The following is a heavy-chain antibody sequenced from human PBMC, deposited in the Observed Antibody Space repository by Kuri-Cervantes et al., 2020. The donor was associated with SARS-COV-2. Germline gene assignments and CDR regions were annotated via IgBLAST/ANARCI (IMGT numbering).Heavy chain of an antibody. Sequence: LSLTCAASGFTFSSCAMHWVRLAPGKGLEWVAFISYDGSNEYYADSVGGRFTISRDNSNNTLYLQVNRLRAEDTALYYCAKDRVGVLDSWGQGTQVTVSS. V-gene: IGHV3-30*01. CDR3: AKDRVGVLDS. CDR2: ISYDGSNE. J-gene: IGHJ5*01. CDR1: GFTFSSCA. D-gene: IGHD2-21*01.